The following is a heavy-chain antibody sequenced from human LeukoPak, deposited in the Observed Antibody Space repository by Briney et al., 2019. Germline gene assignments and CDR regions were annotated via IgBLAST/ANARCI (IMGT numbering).Heavy chain of an antibody. J-gene: IGHJ3*01. CDR2: ISGSGGST. V-gene: IGHV3-23*01. D-gene: IGHD1-1*01. CDR3: ARFTGTETRDTLDL. CDR1: GFTFSSYA. Sequence: GGSPRLSCAASGFTFSSYAMSWVRQAPGKGLEWVSAISGSGGSTYYADSVKGRFTISRDNSKNTLYLQMNSLRAEGTAVYYCARFTGTETRDTLDLWGQGTMVTVSS.